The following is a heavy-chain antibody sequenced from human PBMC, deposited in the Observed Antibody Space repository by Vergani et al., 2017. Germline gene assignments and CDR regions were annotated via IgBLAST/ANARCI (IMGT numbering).Heavy chain of an antibody. CDR1: GGTFSSYA. J-gene: IGHJ4*02. V-gene: IGHV1-69*12. CDR2: IIPIFGTA. CDR3: ARAKYSGYDYGISRFDY. Sequence: QVQLVQSGAEVKKPGSSVKVSCKASGGTFSSYAISWVRQAPGQGLEWMGGIIPIFGTANYAQKFQGRVTITADESTSTAYMGLSSLRSEDTAVYYCARAKYSGYDYGISRFDYWGQGTLVTVSS. D-gene: IGHD5-12*01.